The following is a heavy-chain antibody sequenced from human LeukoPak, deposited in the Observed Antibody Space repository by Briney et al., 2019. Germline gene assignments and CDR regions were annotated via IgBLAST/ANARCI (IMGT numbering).Heavy chain of an antibody. Sequence: GASVKVSCKASGYTFTSYAMHWVRQAPGQRLEWMGWINAGNGNTKYSQKFQGRVTITRDTSASTAYMELSSLRSEDTAVYYCARAYYGSGSYYPGGYRGQGTLVTVSS. D-gene: IGHD3-10*01. CDR1: GYTFTSYA. CDR2: INAGNGNT. V-gene: IGHV1-3*01. CDR3: ARAYYGSGSYYPGGY. J-gene: IGHJ4*02.